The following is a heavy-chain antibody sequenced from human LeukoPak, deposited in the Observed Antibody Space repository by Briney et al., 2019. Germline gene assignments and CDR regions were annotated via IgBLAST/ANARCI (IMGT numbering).Heavy chain of an antibody. CDR1: GYTFTGYY. J-gene: IGHJ3*02. V-gene: IGHV1-2*02. CDR3: AREGVGATNDAFDI. Sequence: ASVKVSCKASGYTFTGYYMHWVRQAPGQRLEWMGWINPNSGGTNYAQKFQGRVTMTRDTSISTAYMELSRLRSDDTAVYYCAREGVGATNDAFDIWGQGTMVTVSS. D-gene: IGHD1-26*01. CDR2: INPNSGGT.